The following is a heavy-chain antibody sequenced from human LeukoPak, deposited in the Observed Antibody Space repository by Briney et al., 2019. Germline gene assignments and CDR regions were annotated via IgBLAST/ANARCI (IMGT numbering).Heavy chain of an antibody. CDR1: GFTFSSYG. CDR3: AKGYSTGWYGGVDY. V-gene: IGHV3-30*18. D-gene: IGHD6-19*01. Sequence: PGGTLRLSCAASGFTFSSYGMYWARQAPGKGLEWVVVISNDGSDKYYADSVKGRFTISSDNSKNTLYLQMNSLRAEDTAVYYCAKGYSTGWYGGVDYWGQGTLVTVSS. CDR2: ISNDGSDK. J-gene: IGHJ4*02.